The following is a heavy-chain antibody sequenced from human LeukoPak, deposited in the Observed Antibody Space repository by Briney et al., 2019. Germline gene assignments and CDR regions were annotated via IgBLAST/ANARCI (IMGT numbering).Heavy chain of an antibody. CDR2: ISYDGSNK. D-gene: IGHD3-10*01. Sequence: SGGSLRLSCAASGFTFSSYAMHWVRQAPGKGLEWVAVISYDGSNKYYADSVKGRFTISRDNSKNTLYLQMNSLRSEDTALYYCTRDNIAGSGSSDWGQGTLVTVSS. V-gene: IGHV3-30-3*01. CDR3: TRDNIAGSGSSD. CDR1: GFTFSSYA. J-gene: IGHJ4*02.